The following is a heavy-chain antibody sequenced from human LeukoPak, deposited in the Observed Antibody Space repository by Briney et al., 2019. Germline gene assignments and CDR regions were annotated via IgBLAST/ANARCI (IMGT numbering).Heavy chain of an antibody. CDR2: INLTTGST. CDR1: GYNFISFY. Sequence: ASVKVSCKASGYNFISFYIHWVRQAPGQGLQGMGMINLTTGSTDYAQNFKGRVTMTRDMSTATVYMELRSLRYEDTAVYYCARDGISYGSGAANYDFEYYFMDVWGKGPTVSVSS. D-gene: IGHD3-16*01. V-gene: IGHV1-46*01. CDR3: ARDGISYGSGAANYDFEYYFMDV. J-gene: IGHJ6*03.